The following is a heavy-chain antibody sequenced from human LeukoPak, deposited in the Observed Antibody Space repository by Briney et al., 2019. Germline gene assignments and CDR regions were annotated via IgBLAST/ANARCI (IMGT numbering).Heavy chain of an antibody. CDR2: ISYSGST. J-gene: IGHJ4*02. D-gene: IGHD5-24*01. CDR3: TRDRRDGYNYVDV. CDR1: GGSISRYY. V-gene: IGHV4-59*01. Sequence: PSETLSLTCTVSGGSISRYYWSWIRQPPGKGLEWIGYISYSGSTDYNPSLKSRVTMSVDTSKNQFSLKLKSVTPADPAIYYCTRDRRDGYNYVDVWGQGTLVTVSS.